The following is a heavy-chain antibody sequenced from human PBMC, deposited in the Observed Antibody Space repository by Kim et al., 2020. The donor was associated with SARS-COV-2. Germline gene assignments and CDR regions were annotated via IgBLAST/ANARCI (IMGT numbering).Heavy chain of an antibody. J-gene: IGHJ6*03. Sequence: ASVKVSCMASGYSFTKYAMSWVRQAPGQGLEWMGRINTNTGSPTYAQGFTGRFVFSLDISVRAAYLQISSLKAEDTAVYYCARGGEYYDFWSGYHSGRNYYMDVWGKGTTVIVSS. V-gene: IGHV7-4-1*02. D-gene: IGHD3-3*01. CDR2: INTNTGSP. CDR3: ARGGEYYDFWSGYHSGRNYYMDV. CDR1: GYSFTKYA.